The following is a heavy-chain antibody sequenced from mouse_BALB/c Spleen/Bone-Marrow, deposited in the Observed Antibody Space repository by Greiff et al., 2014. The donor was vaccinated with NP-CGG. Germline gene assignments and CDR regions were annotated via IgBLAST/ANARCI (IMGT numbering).Heavy chain of an antibody. Sequence: VMLVESGPGLVATSQSLSITCTVSGFPLTNYGVHWVRQPPGKGLEWLGVIWAGGSTNYNSALMSRLSITKDNSKSQVFLKMNSLQTDDTAMYYCARDRYYDYYFDYWGQGTTLTVSS. CDR3: ARDRYYDYYFDY. CDR1: GFPLTNYG. D-gene: IGHD2-4*01. CDR2: IWAGGST. V-gene: IGHV2-9*02. J-gene: IGHJ2*01.